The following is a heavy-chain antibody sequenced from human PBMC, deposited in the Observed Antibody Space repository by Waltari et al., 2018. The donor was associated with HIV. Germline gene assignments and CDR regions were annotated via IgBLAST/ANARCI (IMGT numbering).Heavy chain of an antibody. V-gene: IGHV3-30-3*01. J-gene: IGHJ4*02. D-gene: IGHD3-22*01. CDR3: ARDPYYYDSSGYLCYFDY. CDR2: ISYDGSNK. Sequence: QVQLVESGGGVVQPGRSLRLSCAASGFTFSPFAFPWVRQAPGKGLEWVALISYDGSNKYYADSVKGRFTISRDNSKNTLYLQMNSLRAEDTAVYYCARDPYYYDSSGYLCYFDYWGQGTLVTVSS. CDR1: GFTFSPFA.